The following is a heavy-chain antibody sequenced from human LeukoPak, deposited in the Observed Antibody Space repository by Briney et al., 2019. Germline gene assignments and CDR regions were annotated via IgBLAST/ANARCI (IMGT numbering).Heavy chain of an antibody. CDR3: ARDLAYSRLDY. V-gene: IGHV3-7*01. D-gene: IGHD5-18*01. J-gene: IGHJ4*02. CDR2: INPDGNKK. Sequence: PGGSLRLSCAASGFTFSTYSMNWVRQAPGKGLEWVASINPDGNKKYSADSVKGRFTISRDNAENSPYLQMNSLRVEDTAFYYCARDLAYSRLDYWGQGMLVTVSS. CDR1: GFTFSTYS.